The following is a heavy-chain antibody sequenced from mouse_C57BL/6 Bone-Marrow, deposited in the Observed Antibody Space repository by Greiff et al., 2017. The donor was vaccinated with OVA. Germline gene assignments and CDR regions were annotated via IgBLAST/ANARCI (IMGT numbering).Heavy chain of an antibody. J-gene: IGHJ2*01. CDR3: ARGDYDYDGY. V-gene: IGHV3-6*01. CDR2: ISYDGSN. Sequence: EVQLQESGPGLVKPSQSLSLTCSVTGYSITSGYYWNWIRQFPGNKLEWMGYISYDGSNNYNPSLKNRISITRDTSKNQFFLKLNSVTTEDTATYYCARGDYDYDGYWGQCTTLTVSS. CDR1: GYSITSGYY. D-gene: IGHD2-4*01.